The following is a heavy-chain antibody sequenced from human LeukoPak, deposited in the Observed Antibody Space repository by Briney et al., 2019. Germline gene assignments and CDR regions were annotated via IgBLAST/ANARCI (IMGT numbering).Heavy chain of an antibody. J-gene: IGHJ4*02. CDR2: ISTSGST. D-gene: IGHD3-10*01. CDR1: GGSISSYY. V-gene: IGHV4-4*07. Sequence: SETLSLTCTVSGGSISSYYWSWIRQPAGKGLESIGHISTSGSTNYNPSLKSRVTMSVDTSKNQFSLKLRSVTAADTALYYCVRVYYYGSGSNFFDYWGQGTLVTVSS. CDR3: VRVYYYGSGSNFFDY.